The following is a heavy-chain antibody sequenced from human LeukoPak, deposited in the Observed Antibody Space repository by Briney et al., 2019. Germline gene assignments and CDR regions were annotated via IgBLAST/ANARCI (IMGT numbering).Heavy chain of an antibody. V-gene: IGHV3-23*01. D-gene: IGHD1-26*01. CDR3: AKEPGLVGATTFDY. CDR1: GFTFSYYN. Sequence: PGGSLRLSCVASGFTFSYYNMNWVRQAPGKGLEWVSAISGSGGSTYYADSVKGRFTISRDNSKNTLYLQMNSLRAEDTAVYYCAKEPGLVGATTFDYWGQGTLVTVSS. J-gene: IGHJ4*02. CDR2: ISGSGGST.